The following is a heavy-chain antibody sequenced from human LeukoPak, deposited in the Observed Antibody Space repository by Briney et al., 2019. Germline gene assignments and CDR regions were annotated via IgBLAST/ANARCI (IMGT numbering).Heavy chain of an antibody. CDR3: ARHPPYGSRNWGAYYFDS. CDR2: IYYSGST. CDR1: GGAISSTAYY. V-gene: IGHV4-39*01. D-gene: IGHD3-10*01. J-gene: IGHJ4*02. Sequence: KPSETPSLTCNFSGGAISSTAYYWGWIRQPPGKGLEWIGGIYYSGSTYYNPSLKSRVTISVDTSHNQFSLKLNSVTAADTALYYCARHPPYGSRNWGAYYFDSWGQGTLVTVSS.